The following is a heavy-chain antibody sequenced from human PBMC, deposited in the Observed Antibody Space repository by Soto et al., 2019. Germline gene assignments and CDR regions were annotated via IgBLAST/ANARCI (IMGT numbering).Heavy chain of an antibody. CDR3: TKDSGTDLTTSRVFLS. D-gene: IGHD4-17*01. Sequence: EMQLLGSGGGSVQPGGSLRLSCAASGFSFSTYAMSWVRQAPGKGLEWVSGISGGGYNTYYADSVKGRFTISRDNSKDTLYLQMNSLRAEDTAIYYCTKDSGTDLTTSRVFLSWGQGTLVTVSS. V-gene: IGHV3-23*01. CDR2: ISGGGYNT. J-gene: IGHJ1*01. CDR1: GFSFSTYA.